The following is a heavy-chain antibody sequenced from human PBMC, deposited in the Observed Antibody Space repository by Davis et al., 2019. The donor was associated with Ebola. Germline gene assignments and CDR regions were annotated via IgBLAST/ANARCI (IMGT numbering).Heavy chain of an antibody. Sequence: GESLKISCKGSGYSFTNYWIGWVRQMPGKGLEWMGIIYPGDSDTRYSPSFQGQVTISVDKSSTTAYLQWISLKASDTAIYYCARILRYPDFWGQGTLVTVSS. D-gene: IGHD3-9*01. CDR2: IYPGDSDT. CDR3: ARILRYPDF. J-gene: IGHJ4*02. CDR1: GYSFTNYW. V-gene: IGHV5-51*01.